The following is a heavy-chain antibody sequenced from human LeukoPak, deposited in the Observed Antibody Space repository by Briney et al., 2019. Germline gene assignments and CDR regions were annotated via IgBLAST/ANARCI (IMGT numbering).Heavy chain of an antibody. Sequence: SVKVSCKASGGTFSSYAISWRGQAPGQGLEWVGMIIHILGIANYAQKFQGRVTITADKSTSTAYIELSSLRSEDTAVYYCARGGGGSQEYYYYYYGMDVWGQGTTVTVSS. J-gene: IGHJ6*02. D-gene: IGHD2/OR15-2a*01. CDR1: GGTFSSYA. V-gene: IGHV1-69*04. CDR3: ARGGGGSQEYYYYYYGMDV. CDR2: IIHILGIA.